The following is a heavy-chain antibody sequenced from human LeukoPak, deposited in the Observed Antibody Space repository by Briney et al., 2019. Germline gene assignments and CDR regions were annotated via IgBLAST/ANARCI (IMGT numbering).Heavy chain of an antibody. D-gene: IGHD2-15*01. CDR1: GFTFSSYA. V-gene: IGHV3-23*01. CDR2: ISGSGGST. CDR3: AKGYCSGGSCYEYYFDY. Sequence: GGSLRLSCAASGFTFSSYAMSWVRQAPGKGLEWVSAISGSGGSTYYADSVKGRFTISRDNSKNTLYLQMNSLRTDDTAVYYCAKGYCSGGSCYEYYFDYWGQGTLVTVSS. J-gene: IGHJ4*02.